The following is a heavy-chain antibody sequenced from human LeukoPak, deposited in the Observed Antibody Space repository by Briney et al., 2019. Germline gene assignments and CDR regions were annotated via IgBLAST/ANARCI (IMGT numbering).Heavy chain of an antibody. J-gene: IGHJ3*02. CDR2: INHSGST. D-gene: IGHD3-22*01. CDR3: ARHSMYYYDSSGYYTDAFDI. CDR1: GGSFSGYH. V-gene: IGHV4-34*01. Sequence: SETLSLTCAVYGGSFSGYHWSWIRQPPGKGLEWIGEINHSGSTNYNPSLKSRVTISVDTSKNQFSLKLSSVTAADTAVYYCARHSMYYYDSSGYYTDAFDIWGQGTMVTVSS.